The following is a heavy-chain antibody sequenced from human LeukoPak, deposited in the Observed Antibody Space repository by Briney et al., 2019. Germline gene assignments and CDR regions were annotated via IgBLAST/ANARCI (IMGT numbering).Heavy chain of an antibody. J-gene: IGHJ6*02. D-gene: IGHD6-13*01. V-gene: IGHV3-30*02. Sequence: PGGSLRLSCAASGFTFSSYGMHWVRQAPGKGLEWVAFIRYDGSNKYYADSVKGRFTISRDNSKNTLYLQMNSLRAEDTAVYYCARDILDSSSWYYYYYYGMDVWGQGTTVTVSS. CDR2: IRYDGSNK. CDR1: GFTFSSYG. CDR3: ARDILDSSSWYYYYYYGMDV.